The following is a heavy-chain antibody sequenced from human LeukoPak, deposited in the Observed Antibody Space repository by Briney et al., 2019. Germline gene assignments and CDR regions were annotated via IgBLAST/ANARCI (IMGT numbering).Heavy chain of an antibody. CDR3: TREGRFKAQHLFDY. J-gene: IGHJ4*02. D-gene: IGHD2-2*01. Sequence: PGGSLRLSCTASGFTFSDYYMSWIRQTPGKGLEWLSYISTRDNTIQYADSVKGRFTISRDNSKSALYLQLSSLRPEDTAVYYCTREGRFKAQHLFDYWGQGTMVTVSS. CDR1: GFTFSDYY. CDR2: ISTRDNTI. V-gene: IGHV3-11*04.